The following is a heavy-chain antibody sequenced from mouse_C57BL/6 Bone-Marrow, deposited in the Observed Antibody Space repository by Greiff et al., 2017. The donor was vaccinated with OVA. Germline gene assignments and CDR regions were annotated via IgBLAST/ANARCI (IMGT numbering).Heavy chain of an antibody. Sequence: VKLMESGPGLVQPSQRLSITCTVSGFSLTSYGVHWVRQSPGKGLEWLGVIWRGGSTDYNAAFMSRLSITKDNSKSQVFFKMNSMQADDTAIYYCAKSPWFAYWGQGTLVTVSA. CDR2: IWRGGST. CDR1: GFSLTSYG. CDR3: AKSPWFAY. V-gene: IGHV2-5*01. J-gene: IGHJ3*01.